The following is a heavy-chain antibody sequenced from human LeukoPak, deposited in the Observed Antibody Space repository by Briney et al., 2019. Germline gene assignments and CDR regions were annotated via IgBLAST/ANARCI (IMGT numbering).Heavy chain of an antibody. D-gene: IGHD1-14*01. CDR2: IKQDGSEK. CDR3: ARVARNHDGLDI. Sequence: GGSLRLSCAASGFTFSSYSMSWVRQAPGKGLEWVADIKQDGSEKYYVDSVKGRFTISRDNAKNTLYLQMNSLRAEDTAVYYCARVARNHDGLDIWGQGTMVTVPS. V-gene: IGHV3-7*01. J-gene: IGHJ3*02. CDR1: GFTFSSYS.